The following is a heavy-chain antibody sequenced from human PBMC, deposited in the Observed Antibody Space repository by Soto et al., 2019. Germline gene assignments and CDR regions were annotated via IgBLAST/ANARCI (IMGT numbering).Heavy chain of an antibody. D-gene: IGHD6-25*01. CDR2: IKRKTDGGTT. CDR3: TTPHIRGYFAFDP. V-gene: IGHV3-15*01. CDR1: GITFSNAW. J-gene: IGHJ5*02. Sequence: GGSLRLSCAASGITFSNAWMIWVRQAPGKGLEWVGRIKRKTDGGTTDYVASVKGRFSISRDDSKNTLYLQMNSLKIEDTAVYYCTTPHIRGYFAFDPWGQGTLVTVSS.